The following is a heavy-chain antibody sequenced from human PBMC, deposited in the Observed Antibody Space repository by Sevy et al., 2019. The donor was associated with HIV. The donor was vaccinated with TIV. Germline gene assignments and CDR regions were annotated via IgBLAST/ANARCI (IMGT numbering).Heavy chain of an antibody. CDR3: ARGKDVFGTFDI. V-gene: IGHV4-34*01. CDR1: GGSFSDYS. Sequence: LLAASETLSLTCAVYGGSFSDYSWNWIRQSPERGLEWIGEISHSGNTNYISSLKSRVTISRATSKNQFSLKLNSVNAADTAVYYCARGKDVFGTFDIWGQGTGVTVSS. CDR2: ISHSGNT. J-gene: IGHJ3*02. D-gene: IGHD1-1*01.